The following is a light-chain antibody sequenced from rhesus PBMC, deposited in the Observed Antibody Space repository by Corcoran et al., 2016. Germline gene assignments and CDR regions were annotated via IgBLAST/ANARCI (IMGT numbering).Light chain of an antibody. V-gene: IGKV1-22*01. Sequence: DIQMTQSPSSLSASVGDTVTITCRASQSISSRLAWYQQKPGKAPKLLSYKASTLQSGGPSRFSGSGSGTDFTLTISSLQSEDFATYYCQQYSSSPPLTFGGGTKVEIK. CDR1: QSISSR. J-gene: IGKJ4*01. CDR2: KAS. CDR3: QQYSSSPPLT.